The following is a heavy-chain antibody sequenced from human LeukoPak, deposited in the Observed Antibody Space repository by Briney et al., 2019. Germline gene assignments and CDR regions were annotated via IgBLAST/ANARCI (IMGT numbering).Heavy chain of an antibody. Sequence: GSLRLSCAASGFTFSSYWMSWVRQAPGKGLEWIGYSYYTGNTNYNPSLKSRVTISVDTSKNQFSLKLTSVTAADTAVYYCARYRAFDIWGRGTLVTVSS. J-gene: IGHJ3*02. V-gene: IGHV4-59*01. CDR3: ARYRAFDI. CDR1: GFTFSSYW. CDR2: SYYTGNT.